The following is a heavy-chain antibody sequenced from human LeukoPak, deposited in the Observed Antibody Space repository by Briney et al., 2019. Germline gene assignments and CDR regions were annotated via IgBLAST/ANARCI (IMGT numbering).Heavy chain of an antibody. CDR1: GGSISSYY. CDR2: IYYTGST. V-gene: IGHV4-59*01. Sequence: SETLSLTCTVSGGSISSYYWSWIRQPAGKGLEWIGYIYYTGSTDYNPSLKSRVTMSVDTSKNQFSLKLSSVTAADTAVYSCARGSVRGEFDPWGQGTLVTVS. CDR3: ARGSVRGEFDP. J-gene: IGHJ5*02. D-gene: IGHD3-10*01.